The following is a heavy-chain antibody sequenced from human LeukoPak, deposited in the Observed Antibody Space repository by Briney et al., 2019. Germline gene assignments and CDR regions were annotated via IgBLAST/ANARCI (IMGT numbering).Heavy chain of an antibody. CDR3: ARDGCSSTTNCDENNWFDP. CDR2: INPRGGST. D-gene: IGHD2/OR15-2a*01. J-gene: IGHJ5*02. CDR1: GYTFSDYY. Sequence: ASVRVSCKASGYTFSDYYMHWVRQAPGQGLEWMGVINPRGGSTRDAQKFQGRVTMTRDISTSTVDMELSSLRSGETTVYQCARDGCSSTTNCDENNWFDPWGQGTLVIVSS. V-gene: IGHV1-46*01.